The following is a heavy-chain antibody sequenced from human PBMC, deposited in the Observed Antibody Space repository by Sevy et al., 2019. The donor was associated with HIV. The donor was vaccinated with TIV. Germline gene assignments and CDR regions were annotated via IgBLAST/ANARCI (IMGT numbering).Heavy chain of an antibody. J-gene: IGHJ6*02. D-gene: IGHD2-15*01. CDR1: GFTFSSYS. V-gene: IGHV3-21*01. Sequence: GGSLRLSCAASGFTFSSYSMNWVRQAPGKGLEWVSSISSSSSYIYYANSVKGRFTISRDNAKNSLYLQMNSLRAEDPAVYYCARGGLLLNCSGGSCPAWDYYGMDVWGQGTTVTVSS. CDR3: ARGGLLLNCSGGSCPAWDYYGMDV. CDR2: ISSSSSYI.